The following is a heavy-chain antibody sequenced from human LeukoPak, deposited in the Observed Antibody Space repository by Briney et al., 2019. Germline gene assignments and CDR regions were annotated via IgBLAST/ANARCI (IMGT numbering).Heavy chain of an antibody. CDR2: INTDGSST. D-gene: IGHD3-3*01. CDR3: EGEYYVFGSVYKRGYYYNRAF. V-gene: IGHV3-74*01. J-gene: IGHJ6*03. Sequence: GGSLRLSCAASGFTFSSYAMHWVRQAPGKGLVWVSRINTDGSSTSYADSVKGRFTISRDNAKNTLYLQMNSLRAEDTAVYYCEGEYYVFGSVYKRGYYYNRAFGAKGPRAPVS. CDR1: GFTFSSYA.